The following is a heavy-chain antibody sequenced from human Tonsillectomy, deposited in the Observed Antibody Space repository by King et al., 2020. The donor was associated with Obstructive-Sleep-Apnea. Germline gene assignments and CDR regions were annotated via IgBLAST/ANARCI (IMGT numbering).Heavy chain of an antibody. J-gene: IGHJ4*02. V-gene: IGHV4-61*01. D-gene: IGHD6-19*01. CDR1: GGSVSSGSYY. CDR3: ARYSSGWWYFDY. CDR2: IYYSWST. Sequence: VQLQESGPGLVKPSETLSLTCTVSGGSVSSGSYYWSWIRQPPGKGLELIGYIYYSWSTNYHPSLKSRVNISVDTSKNQFSLKLSSVTAADTAVYYCARYSSGWWYFDYWGQGTLVTVSS.